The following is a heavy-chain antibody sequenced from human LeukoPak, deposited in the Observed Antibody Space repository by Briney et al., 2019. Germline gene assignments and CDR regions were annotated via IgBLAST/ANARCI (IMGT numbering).Heavy chain of an antibody. CDR3: AREGYFGSGIDYFYGMDV. Sequence: ASVKVSCKASGFTFNIYGITWARQAPGQGLEWMGWISVYNGDTKHAQKLQGRVTMTTDTSTTTAYMELRSLRSDDTAVYYCAREGYFGSGIDYFYGMDVWGQGTKVTVSS. D-gene: IGHD3-10*01. J-gene: IGHJ6*02. V-gene: IGHV1-18*01. CDR1: GFTFNIYG. CDR2: ISVYNGDT.